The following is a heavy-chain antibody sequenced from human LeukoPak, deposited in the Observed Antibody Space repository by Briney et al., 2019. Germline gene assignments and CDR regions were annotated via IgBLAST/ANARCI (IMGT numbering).Heavy chain of an antibody. CDR2: IYTSGST. Sequence: SETLSLTCTVSGGSIGSGSYYWSWIRQPAGKGLEWIGRIYTSGSTNYNPSLKSRVTISVDTSKNQFSLKLSSVTAADTAVYYCARNEGYYNDYFDYWGQGTLVTVSS. D-gene: IGHD3-22*01. CDR3: ARNEGYYNDYFDY. V-gene: IGHV4-61*02. CDR1: GGSIGSGSYY. J-gene: IGHJ4*02.